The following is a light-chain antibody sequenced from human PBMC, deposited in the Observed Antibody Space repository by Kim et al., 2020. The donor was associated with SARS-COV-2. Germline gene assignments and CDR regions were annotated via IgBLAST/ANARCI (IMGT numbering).Light chain of an antibody. CDR1: NIGDKN. CDR2: DDS. CDR3: QVWDSSSDHVV. Sequence: APGKTAWITCGGDNIGDKNVNWYDQKPGQAPVLVVYDDSARPSGIPERFSGSNSANTATLTISRVEAGDEADYYCQVWDSSSDHVVFGGGTQLTVL. J-gene: IGLJ2*01. V-gene: IGLV3-21*03.